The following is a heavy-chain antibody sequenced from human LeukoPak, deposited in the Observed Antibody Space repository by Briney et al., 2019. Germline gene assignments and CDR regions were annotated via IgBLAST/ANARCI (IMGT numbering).Heavy chain of an antibody. V-gene: IGHV4-59*01. D-gene: IGHD2-15*01. J-gene: IGHJ3*02. Sequence: SETLSLTCSVSGGSISNYYWSWIRQPPGKGLEWIGYIYYSGNTNYNPSLKSRVTISVDTSKNQFSLKLSSVTAADTAVYYCARHCSGGSCYPGAFDIWGQGTMVTVSS. CDR2: IYYSGNT. CDR3: ARHCSGGSCYPGAFDI. CDR1: GGSISNYY.